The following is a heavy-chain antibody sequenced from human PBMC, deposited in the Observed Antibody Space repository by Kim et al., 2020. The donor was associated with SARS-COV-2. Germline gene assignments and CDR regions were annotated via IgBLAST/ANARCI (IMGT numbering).Heavy chain of an antibody. J-gene: IGHJ6*02. D-gene: IGHD2-21*02. V-gene: IGHV1-8*01. Sequence: ASVKVSCKASGYTFTSYDINWVRQATGQGLEWMGWMNPNSGNTGYAQKFQGRVTMTRNTSISTAYMELSSLRSEDTAVYYCARSNAVVTAMTHYYYYGMDVWGQGTTVTVSS. CDR1: GYTFTSYD. CDR2: MNPNSGNT. CDR3: ARSNAVVTAMTHYYYYGMDV.